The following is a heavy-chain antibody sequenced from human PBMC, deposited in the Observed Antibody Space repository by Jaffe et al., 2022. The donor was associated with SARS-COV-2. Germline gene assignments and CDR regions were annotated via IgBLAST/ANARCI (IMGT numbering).Heavy chain of an antibody. CDR1: GFSLSTSGLS. CDR3: ALKTTVLFDY. V-gene: IGHV2-5*02. D-gene: IGHD4-17*01. Sequence: QITLKESGPTLVKPTQTLTLTCSFSGFSLSTSGLSVGWIRQPPRKALEWLALVYWDDTQRYSPSLRTRIAVTKDTSKNQVVLTMTNMDPVDTATYYCALKTTVLFDYWGQGTPVTVSS. CDR2: VYWDDTQ. J-gene: IGHJ4*02.